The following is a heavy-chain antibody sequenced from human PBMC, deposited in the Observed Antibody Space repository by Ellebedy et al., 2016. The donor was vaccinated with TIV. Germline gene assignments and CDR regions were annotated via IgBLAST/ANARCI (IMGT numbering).Heavy chain of an antibody. CDR1: GGSISSSSYY. J-gene: IGHJ5*02. Sequence: SETLSLTXTVSGGSISSSSYYWGWIRQPPGKGLEWIGSIYYSGSTYYNPSLKSRVTISVDTSKNQFSLKLSSVTAADTAVYYCARRSSIATRSADNWFDPWGQGTLVTVSS. D-gene: IGHD6-6*01. CDR3: ARRSSIATRSADNWFDP. V-gene: IGHV4-39*01. CDR2: IYYSGST.